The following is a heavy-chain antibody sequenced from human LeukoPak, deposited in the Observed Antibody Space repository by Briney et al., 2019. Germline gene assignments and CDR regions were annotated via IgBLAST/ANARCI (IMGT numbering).Heavy chain of an antibody. D-gene: IGHD6-19*01. V-gene: IGHV4-4*02. Sequence: PSETLSLTCAVSGGSISSNNWWIWVRQSPEKGLEWIGEIYHDGSTNYNPSLQSRVTISVDKSNNHFSLRLTSVTAADTAVYYCTTNGWYCLDHWGQGALVTVSS. CDR3: TTNGWYCLDH. CDR2: IYHDGST. CDR1: GGSISSNNW. J-gene: IGHJ1*01.